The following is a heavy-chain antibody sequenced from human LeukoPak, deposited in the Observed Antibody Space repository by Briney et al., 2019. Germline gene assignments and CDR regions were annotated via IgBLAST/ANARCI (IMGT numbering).Heavy chain of an antibody. CDR2: INRNGST. CDR1: GCSFSGYD. J-gene: IGHJ6*04. CDR3: ERDHMGAPEVFGMEV. V-gene: IGHV4-34*01. Sequence: PSETLSLTCAVYGCSFSGYDLNWIRQPPGKGLEWISGINRNGSTNCNPALKSRVTISVDTSKNQFSLKLSSVTAADTAVYYCERDHMGAPEVFGMEVWGKGTTVTVS. D-gene: IGHD1-26*01.